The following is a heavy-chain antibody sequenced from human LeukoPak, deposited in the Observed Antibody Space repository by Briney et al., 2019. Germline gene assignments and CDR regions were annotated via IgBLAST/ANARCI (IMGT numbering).Heavy chain of an antibody. Sequence: GGSLRLSCAASGFPFSTYPMRWVRQAPGKGLEWVSAIGDSGIHTYHADSVKGRFTISRDNSKNTLYLQMNSLRAGDTAVYYCAGRIAARPFSPPFDYWGQGTLVTVSS. J-gene: IGHJ4*02. CDR3: AGRIAARPFSPPFDY. V-gene: IGHV3-23*01. CDR1: GFPFSTYP. CDR2: IGDSGIHT. D-gene: IGHD6-6*01.